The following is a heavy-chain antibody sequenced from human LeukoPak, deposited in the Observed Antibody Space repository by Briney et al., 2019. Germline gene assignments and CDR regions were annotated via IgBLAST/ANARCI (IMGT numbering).Heavy chain of an antibody. V-gene: IGHV3-48*01. J-gene: IGHJ4*02. Sequence: GGSLRLSCVASGFSLGDFAMDRVRQAPGKGLEWVSYISASSSAIFYGDSVKGRFTISRDNAKNSLFLQMDNLRAEDTAVYYCARGVGRVGSNFDFWGQGTLVTVSS. CDR1: GFSLGDFA. D-gene: IGHD1-26*01. CDR2: ISASSSAI. CDR3: ARGVGRVGSNFDF.